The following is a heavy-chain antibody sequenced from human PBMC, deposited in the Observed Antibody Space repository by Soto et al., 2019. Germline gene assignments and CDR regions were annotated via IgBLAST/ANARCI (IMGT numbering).Heavy chain of an antibody. J-gene: IGHJ5*02. Sequence: QVQLQESGPGLVKPSDTLSLTCSVSGGSLSGHFWTWIRQPAGKGPECIGRIYTSGTTTYNPSLESCVTMSMDGAKNLVSLRLKSVTAADTAVYYCAREVGRPDRFDPWGQGILITVSS. CDR3: AREVGRPDRFDP. D-gene: IGHD6-6*01. CDR2: IYTSGTT. V-gene: IGHV4-4*07. CDR1: GGSLSGHF.